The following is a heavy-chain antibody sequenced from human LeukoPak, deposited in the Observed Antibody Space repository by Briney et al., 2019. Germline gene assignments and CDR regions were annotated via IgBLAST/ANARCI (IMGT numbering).Heavy chain of an antibody. CDR3: AKVVPYSSSSAFDY. J-gene: IGHJ4*02. D-gene: IGHD6-6*01. CDR2: IRYDGSNK. CDR1: GFTFSSYG. Sequence: GGSLRLSCAASGFTFSSYGMHWVRQAPGKGLEWVAFIRYDGSNKYYADSVKGRFTISRDNSKNTLYLQMNSLRAEDTTVYYCAKVVPYSSSSAFDYWGQGTLVTVSS. V-gene: IGHV3-30*02.